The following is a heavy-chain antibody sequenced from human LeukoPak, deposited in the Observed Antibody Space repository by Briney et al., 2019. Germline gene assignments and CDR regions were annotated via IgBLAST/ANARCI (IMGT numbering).Heavy chain of an antibody. CDR2: ISSISSNI. V-gene: IGHV3-21*01. CDR1: GFTFSNYT. D-gene: IGHD1-7*01. J-gene: IGHJ4*02. Sequence: PGGSLRLSCAASGFTFSNYTMNWVRQAPGKGLEWVSSISSISSNIYYADSVKGRFTISRDNAKNSLYLQMNSLRAEDTAVYYCARAASYNWNYGRCDYWGQGTLVTVSS. CDR3: ARAASYNWNYGRCDY.